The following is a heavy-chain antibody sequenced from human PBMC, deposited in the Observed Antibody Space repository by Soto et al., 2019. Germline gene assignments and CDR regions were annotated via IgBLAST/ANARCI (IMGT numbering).Heavy chain of an antibody. D-gene: IGHD3-22*01. CDR2: ISGGGGST. J-gene: IGHJ4*02. CDR3: AKALRGSSGYYYVYVFGY. Sequence: GGSLRLSCAASGFTFSNFGMSWVRQAPGKGLEWVSDISGGGGSTYYADSVKGRFTISRDNSENTLYLQMNSLRAEDTAVYYCAKALRGSSGYYYVYVFGYWGQGTLVTSPQ. V-gene: IGHV3-23*01. CDR1: GFTFSNFG.